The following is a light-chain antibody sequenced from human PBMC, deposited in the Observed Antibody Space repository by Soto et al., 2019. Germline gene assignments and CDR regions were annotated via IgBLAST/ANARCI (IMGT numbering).Light chain of an antibody. Sequence: QSVLTQPPSASGTPGQRVTISCSGSSSNIGSNYVYWYQQLPGTAPTLLIYRNNQRPSGVPDRFSGSQSGTSASLAISGLRSEYEGDYYCAAWDDSLSGPVFGGGTKLTVL. CDR2: RNN. CDR3: AAWDDSLSGPV. CDR1: SSNIGSNY. V-gene: IGLV1-47*01. J-gene: IGLJ2*01.